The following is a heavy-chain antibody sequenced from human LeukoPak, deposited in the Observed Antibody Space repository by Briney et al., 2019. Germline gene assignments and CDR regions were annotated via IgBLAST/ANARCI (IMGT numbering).Heavy chain of an antibody. V-gene: IGHV3-7*01. CDR3: SRVGYYYHY. CDR2: IKQDGSEK. CDR1: GFTFSSYW. Sequence: GGSLRLSCAASGFTFSSYWMSWVRQAPGKGLEWVATIKQDGSEKDFVDSVKGRFTISRDNAKNSLYLQMNSLRAEDTALYYCSRVGYYYHYWGQGTLVTVSS. D-gene: IGHD3-22*01. J-gene: IGHJ4*02.